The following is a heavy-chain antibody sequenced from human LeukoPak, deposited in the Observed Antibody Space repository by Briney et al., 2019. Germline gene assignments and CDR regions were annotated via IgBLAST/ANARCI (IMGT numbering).Heavy chain of an antibody. D-gene: IGHD3-3*01. J-gene: IGHJ3*02. V-gene: IGHV3-21*01. Sequence: PGGSLRLSCAASGFTFSSYSMNWARQAPGKGLEWVSSISGSSSYIYYADSVKGRFTISRDNAKESLYLQMSSLRAEDTAVYYCARDQFLADIWGQGTMVTVSS. CDR1: GFTFSSYS. CDR2: ISGSSSYI. CDR3: ARDQFLADI.